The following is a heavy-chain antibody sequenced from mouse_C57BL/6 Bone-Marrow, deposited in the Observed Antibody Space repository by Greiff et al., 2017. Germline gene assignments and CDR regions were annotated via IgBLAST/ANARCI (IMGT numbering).Heavy chain of an antibody. Sequence: QVQLQQPGAELVMPGASVKLSCKASGYTFTSYWMHWVKQRPGQGLEWIGEIDPSDSYTNYNQKFKGKSTLTVDKSSSTAYMQLSSLTSEDSAVYYCARDGLYYYGSSPYYYAMDYWGQGTSVTVSS. CDR3: ARDGLYYYGSSPYYYAMDY. D-gene: IGHD1-1*01. J-gene: IGHJ4*01. V-gene: IGHV1-69*01. CDR2: IDPSDSYT. CDR1: GYTFTSYW.